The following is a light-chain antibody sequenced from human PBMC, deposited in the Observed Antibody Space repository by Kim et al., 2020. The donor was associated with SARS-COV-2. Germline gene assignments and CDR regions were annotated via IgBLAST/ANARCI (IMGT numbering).Light chain of an antibody. V-gene: IGKV3-15*01. Sequence: VSPGDRATLSCRHSQSIGSNLAWYQQKPGQAPRLLIYGASTRATGIPAWFSGSGSGTEFTLTISSLQSEDFAGYFCQHYNNWPVTFGGGTKVDIK. CDR3: QHYNNWPVT. CDR2: GAS. CDR1: QSIGSN. J-gene: IGKJ4*01.